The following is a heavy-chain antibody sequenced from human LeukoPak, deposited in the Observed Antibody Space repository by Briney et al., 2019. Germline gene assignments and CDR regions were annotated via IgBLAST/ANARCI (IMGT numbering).Heavy chain of an antibody. CDR1: GYTFTSYY. CDR3: ARGEYMGYYYYYYMDV. Sequence: ASVKVSCKASGYTFTSYYMHWVRQAPGQGLEWMGIINPSGGSTSYAQKFQGRVTMTRDTSTSTVYMELSSLRVEDTAVYYCARGEYMGYYYYYYMDVWGKGTTVTISS. CDR2: INPSGGST. J-gene: IGHJ6*03. D-gene: IGHD5-12*01. V-gene: IGHV1-46*01.